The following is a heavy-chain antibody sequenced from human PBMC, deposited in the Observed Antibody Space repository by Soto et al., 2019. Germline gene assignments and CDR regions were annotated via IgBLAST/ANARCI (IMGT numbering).Heavy chain of an antibody. CDR3: AKDRKWLRFSSWFDP. CDR1: GFTFSRYA. V-gene: IGHV3-23*01. CDR2: ISGSGGST. J-gene: IGHJ5*02. Sequence: PGGSLRLSWAASGFTFSRYAMSWVRQAPGKGLEWVSAISGSGGSTDYADSVKGRFTISRDKSKNTLYLQMNSLRAEDTAVYYCAKDRKWLRFSSWFDPWGQGTLVTVSS. D-gene: IGHD5-12*01.